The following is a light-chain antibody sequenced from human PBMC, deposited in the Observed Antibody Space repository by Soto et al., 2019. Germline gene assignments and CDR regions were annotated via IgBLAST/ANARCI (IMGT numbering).Light chain of an antibody. CDR1: QSISSW. J-gene: IGKJ1*01. V-gene: IGKV1-5*03. CDR3: QQYNSWT. Sequence: DIQMTQSPSTLSASVGDRFTITCRASQSISSWLAWYQQKPGKAPKLLIYKASSLESGVPSRFSGSGSGTEFTLTISSLQPDDFATYYCQQYNSWTFGQGTTGDIK. CDR2: KAS.